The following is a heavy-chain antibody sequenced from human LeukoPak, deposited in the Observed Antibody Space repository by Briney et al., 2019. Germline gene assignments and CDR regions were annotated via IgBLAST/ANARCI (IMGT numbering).Heavy chain of an antibody. CDR1: GFTFSSYS. D-gene: IGHD4-17*01. Sequence: GGSLRLSCAASGFTFSSYSMNWVRQAPGKGLEWVSSISSSSSYIYYADSVKGRFTISRDNAKNSLYLQMNSLRAEDTALYYCAKGGYGYGAPLGYWGQGTLVTVSS. J-gene: IGHJ4*02. CDR3: AKGGYGYGAPLGY. CDR2: ISSSSSYI. V-gene: IGHV3-21*04.